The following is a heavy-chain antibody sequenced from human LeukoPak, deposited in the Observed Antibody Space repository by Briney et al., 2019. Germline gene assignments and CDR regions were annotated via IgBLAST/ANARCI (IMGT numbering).Heavy chain of an antibody. CDR3: ARGYDY. V-gene: IGHV4-39*01. J-gene: IGHJ4*02. D-gene: IGHD3-22*01. CDR2: INYSGST. Sequence: PSETLSLTCTVSGGSIIGSTSYWGWIRQPPGKGLDWIGIINYSGSTYCNPSLRSRVTISVDTSKNQFSLKLNSVTASDTAVYYCARGYDYWGQGTLVTVSS. CDR1: GGSIIGSTSY.